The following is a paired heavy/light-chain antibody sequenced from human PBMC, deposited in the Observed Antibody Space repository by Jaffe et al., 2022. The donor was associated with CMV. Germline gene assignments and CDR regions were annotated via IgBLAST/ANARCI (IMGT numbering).Heavy chain of an antibody. CDR1: GYTFSSYY. D-gene: IGHD1-26*01. Sequence: QVQLVQSGAEVKKPGASVKVSCKASGYTFSSYYIHWVRQAPGQGLEWMAIINPDGANTTYAQKFQDRLTLTRDTSTSTVSMELSSLRFEDSAVYYCARDAPGLSLGKHFDFWGQGTLVTVSS. J-gene: IGHJ4*02. CDR2: INPDGANT. V-gene: IGHV1-46*01. CDR3: ARDAPGLSLGKHFDF.
Light chain of an antibody. V-gene: IGKV1-17*03. CDR1: QGISNY. Sequence: DIQMTQSPSVMSASVGDRVTITCRASQGISNYLAWFQQKPGKAPERLIYAASFLQYGVPSRFSGSGSGTEFTLTISSLQPEDFATYFCLQHNSYPYTFGQGTKLEIK. CDR2: AAS. J-gene: IGKJ2*01. CDR3: LQHNSYPYT.